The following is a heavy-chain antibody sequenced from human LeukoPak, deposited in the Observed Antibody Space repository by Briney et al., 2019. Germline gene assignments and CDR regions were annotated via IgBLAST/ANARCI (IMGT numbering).Heavy chain of an antibody. J-gene: IGHJ4*02. D-gene: IGHD6-13*01. CDR3: AKAVGRISWSFDY. V-gene: IGHV3-30*18. CDR1: GFTFNTYA. Sequence: GGSLRLSCEASGFTFNTYAMHWVRQPPGKGLEWVALISYDGSDKIYTDSVKGRFTISRDNSESTLYLQMDSLRGDDAAVYYCAKAVGRISWSFDYWGQGALVTVSS. CDR2: ISYDGSDK.